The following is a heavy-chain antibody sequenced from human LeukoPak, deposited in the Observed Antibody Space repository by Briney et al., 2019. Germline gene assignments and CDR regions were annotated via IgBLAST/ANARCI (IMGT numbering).Heavy chain of an antibody. V-gene: IGHV1-46*01. CDR1: GYTFTSHY. D-gene: IGHD4-17*01. J-gene: IGHJ3*02. CDR3: ARDRTTVTTQWDDAFDI. CDR2: VHPSGGTT. Sequence: AASVKVSCKASGYTFTSHYVHWVRQAPGQGLEWMGIVHPSGGTTSYARKFQGRVTLTRDMSTDTVYMELSTLRSEDTAVYYCARDRTTVTTQWDDAFDIRGQGTLVTVS.